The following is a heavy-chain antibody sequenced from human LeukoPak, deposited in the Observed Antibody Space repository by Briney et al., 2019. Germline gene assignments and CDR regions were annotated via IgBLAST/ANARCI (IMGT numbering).Heavy chain of an antibody. CDR3: ARLARITIFGVVRGRYFDY. Sequence: SETLSLTCTVSGGSISSSSYYWGWIRQPPGKGLEWIGSIYYSGNTYYNPSLKSRVTISVDTSKNQFSLKLSSVTAADTAVYYCARLARITIFGVVRGRYFDYWGQGTLVTVSS. V-gene: IGHV4-39*01. CDR2: IYYSGNT. J-gene: IGHJ4*02. D-gene: IGHD3-3*01. CDR1: GGSISSSSYY.